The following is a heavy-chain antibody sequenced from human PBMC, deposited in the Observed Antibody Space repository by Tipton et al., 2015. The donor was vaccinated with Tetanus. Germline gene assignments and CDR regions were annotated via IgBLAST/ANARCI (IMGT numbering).Heavy chain of an antibody. CDR2: IWYDGSNK. CDR1: GFTFSSYG. J-gene: IGHJ4*02. Sequence: SLRLSCAASGFTFSSYGMHWVRQAPGKGLEWVAVIWYDGSNKYYADSVKGRFTISRDNSKNTLYLQMNSLRAEDTAVYYCAREMKWELLGYFDYWGQGTLVTVSS. V-gene: IGHV3-33*01. D-gene: IGHD1-26*01. CDR3: AREMKWELLGYFDY.